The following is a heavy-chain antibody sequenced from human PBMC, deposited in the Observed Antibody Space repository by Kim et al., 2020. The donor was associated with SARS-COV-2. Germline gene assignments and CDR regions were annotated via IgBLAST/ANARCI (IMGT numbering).Heavy chain of an antibody. CDR3: ARDEDSGWYRGYFQH. CDR1: GGSISSGGYY. D-gene: IGHD6-19*01. CDR2: IYYSGST. V-gene: IGHV4-31*03. Sequence: SETLSLTCTVSGGSISSGGYYWSWIRQHPGKGLEWIGYIYYSGSTYYNPTLKSRVTISVDTSKNQFSLRLSSVTAADTAVYYCARDEDSGWYRGYFQHWGQGTLVTVSS. J-gene: IGHJ1*01.